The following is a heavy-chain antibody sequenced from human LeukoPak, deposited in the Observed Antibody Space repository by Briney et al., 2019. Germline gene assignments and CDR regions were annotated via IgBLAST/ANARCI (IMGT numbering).Heavy chain of an antibody. CDR1: GGSISSGGYY. CDR3: ARDQGYAPRGLQFSGAFDI. Sequence: PSETLSLTCTVSGGSISSGGYYWSWIRQHPGKGLEWIGYIYYSGSTYYNPSLKSRVTISVDTSKNQFSLKLSSVTAADTAVYYCARDQGYAPRGLQFSGAFDIWGQGTMVTVSS. J-gene: IGHJ3*02. D-gene: IGHD5-24*01. V-gene: IGHV4-31*03. CDR2: IYYSGST.